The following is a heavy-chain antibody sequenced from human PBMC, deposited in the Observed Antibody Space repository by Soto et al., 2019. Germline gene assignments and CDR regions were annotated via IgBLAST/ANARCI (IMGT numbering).Heavy chain of an antibody. V-gene: IGHV4-39*01. Sequence: QLQLQESGPGLVKPSETLSLTCTVSGGSISSSSYYWGWIRQPPGKGLEWIGSIYYSGSTYYNPSIKSGVTIAVDTSKNQFSLKLSSVTAADTAVYYCARQDSCSGGSCYNYWGQGTLVTVSS. CDR3: ARQDSCSGGSCYNY. J-gene: IGHJ4*02. CDR1: GGSISSSSYY. D-gene: IGHD2-15*01. CDR2: IYYSGST.